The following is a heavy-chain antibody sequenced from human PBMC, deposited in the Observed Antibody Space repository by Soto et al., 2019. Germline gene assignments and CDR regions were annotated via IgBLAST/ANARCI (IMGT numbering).Heavy chain of an antibody. D-gene: IGHD6-13*01. CDR2: ISTYNGNT. CDR1: GYTFTSYG. Sequence: QVQLVQSGAEVKKPGASVKVSCKASGYTFTSYGISWVRQAPGQGLEWMGWISTYNGNTNYAQKLQGRVTMTTDTSTSTVYMELRSLRSDDTAVYYCARRYGIAAAGTYYYYYGMDVWGQGTTVTVSS. V-gene: IGHV1-18*01. J-gene: IGHJ6*02. CDR3: ARRYGIAAAGTYYYYYGMDV.